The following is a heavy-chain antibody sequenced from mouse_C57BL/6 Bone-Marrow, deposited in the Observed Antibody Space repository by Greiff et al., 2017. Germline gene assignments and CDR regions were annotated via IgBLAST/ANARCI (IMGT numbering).Heavy chain of an antibody. CDR1: GYTFTSCG. CDR3: AREGAYYSNYDAMDY. J-gene: IGHJ4*01. Sequence: VQLQQSGAELARPGASVKLSCKASGYTFTSCGISWVKQRTGQGLEWIGEIYPRSGNTYYNEKFKGKATLTADKSSSTAYMELRSLTSEDSAVYFCAREGAYYSNYDAMDYWGQGTSVTVSS. CDR2: IYPRSGNT. D-gene: IGHD2-5*01. V-gene: IGHV1-81*01.